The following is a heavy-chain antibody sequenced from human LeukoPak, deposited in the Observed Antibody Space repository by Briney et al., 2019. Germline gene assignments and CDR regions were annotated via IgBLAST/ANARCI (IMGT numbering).Heavy chain of an antibody. V-gene: IGHV3-33*06. D-gene: IGHD6-19*01. J-gene: IGHJ5*02. Sequence: PGGSLRLSCAASGFTFSSYGMHWVRQAPGKGLEWVAVIWYYGSNKYYADSVKGRFTISRDNSKNTLYLQMNSLRAEDTAVYYCAKAGSQWLVNYWFDPWGQGTLVTVSS. CDR2: IWYYGSNK. CDR1: GFTFSSYG. CDR3: AKAGSQWLVNYWFDP.